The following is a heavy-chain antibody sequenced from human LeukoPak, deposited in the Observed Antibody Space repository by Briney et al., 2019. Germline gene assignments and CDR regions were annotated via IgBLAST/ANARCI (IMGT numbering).Heavy chain of an antibody. J-gene: IGHJ4*02. Sequence: GTSLRLSCAASGFTFSAYDMHWVRQAPGEGLEWEALISFVGGEKGYADSVKGRFSISRVNPKNTLYLQMNSLRPDNTAVYYCAKDPYSYASGRATYDFWGQGALVTVSS. V-gene: IGHV3-30*18. CDR1: GFTFSAYD. CDR3: AKDPYSYASGRATYDF. CDR2: ISFVGGEK. D-gene: IGHD3-10*01.